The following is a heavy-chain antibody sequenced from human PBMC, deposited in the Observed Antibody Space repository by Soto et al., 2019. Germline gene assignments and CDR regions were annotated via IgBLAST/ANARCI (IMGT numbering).Heavy chain of an antibody. Sequence: SETLSLTCFVAGGSISSNNYYWGWLRQPPGKGLEGIGYMSYSQSTYYNPSLKSRVPISVDTSKNQFSLKLSSVTAADTAVYYCARDQGSSWYDDYYYYGMDVWGQGTTVTVSS. CDR2: MSYSQST. CDR3: ARDQGSSWYDDYYYYGMDV. D-gene: IGHD6-13*01. CDR1: GGSISSNNYY. V-gene: IGHV4-39*07. J-gene: IGHJ6*02.